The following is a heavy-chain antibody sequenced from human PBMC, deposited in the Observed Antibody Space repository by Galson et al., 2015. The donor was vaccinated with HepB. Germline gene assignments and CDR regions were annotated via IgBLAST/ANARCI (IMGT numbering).Heavy chain of an antibody. D-gene: IGHD5-18*01. CDR2: ISYDGSNK. CDR3: ARDTRGGITAMALPYYYGMDV. V-gene: IGHV3-30-3*01. J-gene: IGHJ6*02. CDR1: GFTFSSYA. Sequence: SLRLSCAASGFTFSSYAMHWVRQAPGKGLERVAVISYDGSNKYYADSVKGRFTISRDNSKNALYLQMNSLRAEDTAVYYCARDTRGGITAMALPYYYGMDVWGQGTTVTVSS.